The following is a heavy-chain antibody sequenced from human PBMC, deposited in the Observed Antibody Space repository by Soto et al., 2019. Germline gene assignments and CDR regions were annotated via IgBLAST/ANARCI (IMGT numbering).Heavy chain of an antibody. D-gene: IGHD3-10*01. CDR2: IYYIGST. J-gene: IGHJ4*02. V-gene: IGHV4-61*01. Sequence: QVQLQESGPGLVKPSETLSLTCTVSGGSVSSGSYYWSWIRQPPGKGLEWIGYIYYIGSTNYNPSLKSRVTISVDTSKNQIFLKLSSVTAAYTAVYYCARGVQERITMVLGVIWYFDYWGQGTLVTVSS. CDR1: GGSVSSGSYY. CDR3: ARGVQERITMVLGVIWYFDY.